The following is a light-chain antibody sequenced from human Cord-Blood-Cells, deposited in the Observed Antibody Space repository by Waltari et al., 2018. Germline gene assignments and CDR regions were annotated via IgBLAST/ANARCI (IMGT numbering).Light chain of an antibody. V-gene: IGKV4-1*01. CDR3: QQYYSTPYT. J-gene: IGKJ2*01. CDR1: QSVLYSSNNKNY. Sequence: DIVMTQSPDSLAVSLGERATINCKSSQSVLYSSNNKNYLAWYQQKPGQPPKLLIYWAYTRESGDPDRFSGSGSGTDFTLTISSLQAEDVAVYYCQQYYSTPYTFGQGTKLEIK. CDR2: WAY.